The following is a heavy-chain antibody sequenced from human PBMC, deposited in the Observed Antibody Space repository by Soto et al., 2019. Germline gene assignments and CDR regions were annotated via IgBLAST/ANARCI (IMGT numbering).Heavy chain of an antibody. Sequence: QVQLQQWGAGLLKPSETLSLTCAVYGGFVSSGSYYWSWIRQPPGKGLEWIGEMSHRVRTHFNPSLKSRVTISVDTSKNQFSLKMSSVTAADTALYYCARVERGTATTVVDAFDIWGPGTMVTVSS. CDR1: GGFVSSGSYY. CDR3: ARVERGTATTVVDAFDI. J-gene: IGHJ3*02. V-gene: IGHV4-34*01. D-gene: IGHD1-1*01. CDR2: MSHRVRT.